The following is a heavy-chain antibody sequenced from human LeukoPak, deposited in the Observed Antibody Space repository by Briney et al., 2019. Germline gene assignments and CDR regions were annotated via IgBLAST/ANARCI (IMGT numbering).Heavy chain of an antibody. CDR1: GFTFSSYG. V-gene: IGHV3-30*03. D-gene: IGHD6-19*01. CDR3: ASSRFPYSSGEDAFDI. J-gene: IGHJ3*02. Sequence: GGSLRLSCAASGFTFSSYGMHWVRQAPGKGLEWVAVISYDGSNKYYADSVKGRFTISRDNSKNTLYLQMNSLRAEDTAVYYCASSRFPYSSGEDAFDIWGQGTMVTVSS. CDR2: ISYDGSNK.